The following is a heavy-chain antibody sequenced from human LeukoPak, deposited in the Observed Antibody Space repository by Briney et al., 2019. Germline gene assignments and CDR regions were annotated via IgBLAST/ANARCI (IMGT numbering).Heavy chain of an antibody. CDR2: IRYDGSNK. CDR1: GFTFSSYG. V-gene: IGHV3-30*02. Sequence: WGSLRLSCAASGFTFSSYGMHWVRQAPGKGLEWVAFIRYDGSNKYYADSVKGRFTISRDNSKNTLYLQMNSLRAEDTAVYYCVKEIGSYSSSWFDYWGQGTLVTVSS. CDR3: VKEIGSYSSSWFDY. J-gene: IGHJ4*02. D-gene: IGHD6-13*01.